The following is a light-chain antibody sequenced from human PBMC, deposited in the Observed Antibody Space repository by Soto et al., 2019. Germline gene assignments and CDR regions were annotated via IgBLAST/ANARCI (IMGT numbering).Light chain of an antibody. CDR2: LGS. CDR1: RSLLLSSGNNY. J-gene: IGKJ4*01. Sequence: DIVLTQSPLSLPVTPGESASVSCKVGRSLLLSSGNNYVDWYLQKPGQSPQLLIYLGSTRASGVPDRFSGSGSGTDFTLKISTVEAEDVGVYYCAQALQTVTFGGGTKVDI. CDR3: AQALQTVT. V-gene: IGKV2-28*01.